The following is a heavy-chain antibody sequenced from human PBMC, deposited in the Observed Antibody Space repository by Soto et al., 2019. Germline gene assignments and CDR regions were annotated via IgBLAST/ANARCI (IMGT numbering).Heavy chain of an antibody. D-gene: IGHD2-15*01. CDR3: ARQGHCSGGSCYDY. J-gene: IGHJ4*02. CDR2: IYYSGST. Sequence: QLQLQESGPGLVKPSETLSLTCTVSGGSISSSSYYWGWIRQPPGKGLEWIGSIYYSGSTYYNPSLKSRVTLSVDTSTNQFSLKLSSVTAADTAVYYCARQGHCSGGSCYDYWGQGTLVTVSS. V-gene: IGHV4-39*01. CDR1: GGSISSSSYY.